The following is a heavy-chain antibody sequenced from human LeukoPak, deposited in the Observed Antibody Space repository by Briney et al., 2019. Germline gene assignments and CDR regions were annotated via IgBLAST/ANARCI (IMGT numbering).Heavy chain of an antibody. CDR2: INPNSGGT. CDR3: AKTYYFKSGSPWDAFDI. J-gene: IGHJ3*02. D-gene: IGHD3-10*01. V-gene: IGHV1-2*02. Sequence: ASVKVSYKASGYTFSGYYIHWVRQAPGQGLEWMGWINPNSGGTNYAQKFQGRVTMTRDTSISTVYMELSRLRSDDSAIYYCAKTYYFKSGSPWDAFDIWGQGTMVTVSS. CDR1: GYTFSGYY.